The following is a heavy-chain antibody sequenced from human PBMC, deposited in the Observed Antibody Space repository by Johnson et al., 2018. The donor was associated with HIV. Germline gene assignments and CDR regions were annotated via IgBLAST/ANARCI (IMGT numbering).Heavy chain of an antibody. D-gene: IGHD6-13*01. CDR1: GFTFSSYA. J-gene: IGHJ3*02. Sequence: VQLVESGGGLVQPGGSLRLSCAASGFTFSSYAMHWVRQAPGKGLEYVSAISSNGGSTYYANSVKGRFTISRDNSKNTLYLQMGSLRAEDTAVYYCAREPSIAAAGRDGAFDIGGQGTKVSVSS. CDR2: ISSNGGST. CDR3: AREPSIAAAGRDGAFDI. V-gene: IGHV3-64*01.